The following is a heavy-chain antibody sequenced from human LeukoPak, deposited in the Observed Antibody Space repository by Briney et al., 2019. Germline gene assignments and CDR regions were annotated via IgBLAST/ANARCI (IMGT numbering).Heavy chain of an antibody. CDR2: IWYDGSNQ. D-gene: IGHD2-21*02. CDR3: ARRGDGKRFDY. Sequence: GGSLRLSCAASGFTFSNHGMHWVRQAPGKGLEWVAVIWYDGSNQYYADSVKGRFTISRDNSKNMVYLQMNSLRAEDTATYYCARRGDGKRFDYWGQGTLVTVSS. CDR1: GFTFSNHG. V-gene: IGHV3-33*01. J-gene: IGHJ4*02.